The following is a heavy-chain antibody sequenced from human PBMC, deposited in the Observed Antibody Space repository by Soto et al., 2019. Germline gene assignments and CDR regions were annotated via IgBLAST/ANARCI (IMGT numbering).Heavy chain of an antibody. V-gene: IGHV3-13*01. CDR1: GFTFSSYD. J-gene: IGHJ6*03. CDR3: ARANYDFWSGYILPYYYYYMDV. Sequence: GGSLRLSCAASGFTFSSYDMHWVRQATGKGLEWVSAIGTAGDTYYPGSVKGRFTISRENAKNSLYLQMNSLRAGDTAVYYCARANYDFWSGYILPYYYYYMDVWGQGTTVTVSS. D-gene: IGHD3-3*01. CDR2: IGTAGDT.